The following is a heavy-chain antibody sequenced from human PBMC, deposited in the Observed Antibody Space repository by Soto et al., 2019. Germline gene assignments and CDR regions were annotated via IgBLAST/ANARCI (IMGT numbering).Heavy chain of an antibody. CDR2: IIPIFGTA. J-gene: IGHJ6*02. CDR1: GGTFSSYA. Sequence: SVKVSCKASGGTFSSYAISWVRQAPGQGLEWMGGIIPIFGTANYAKKFQGRVTITADESTSTAYMELSSLRSEDTAVYYCASSGWYVNGMDVWGQGTTVTVSS. CDR3: ASSGWYVNGMDV. V-gene: IGHV1-69*13. D-gene: IGHD6-19*01.